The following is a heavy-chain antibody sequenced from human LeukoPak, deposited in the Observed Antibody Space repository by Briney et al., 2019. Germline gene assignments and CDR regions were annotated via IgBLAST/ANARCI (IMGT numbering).Heavy chain of an antibody. CDR3: VISKGAFDI. Sequence: ASVKVSCKASGYTFTQYYMNRLRQAPGQGPEWMAWINPDSSDTNYAQKFQGRVTMTRDTSIGTAYMELRRLTSDDTAMYYCVISKGAFDIWGQGTIVTVSS. J-gene: IGHJ3*02. CDR2: INPDSSDT. V-gene: IGHV1-2*02. CDR1: GYTFTQYY.